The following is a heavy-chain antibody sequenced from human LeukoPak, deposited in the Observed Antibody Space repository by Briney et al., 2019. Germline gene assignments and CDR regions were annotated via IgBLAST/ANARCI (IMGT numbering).Heavy chain of an antibody. Sequence: PGESLRLSCVASGFTFNSYSMIWVRQAPGKGLEWVSSISSSSSYIYYANSVKGRFTISRDNAKNSLYLQMSSLRGEDTAVYLCARGRLDGAYSYLDWFDPWGQGTLVTVSS. CDR3: ARGRLDGAYSYLDWFDP. D-gene: IGHD5-18*01. J-gene: IGHJ5*02. CDR1: GFTFNSYS. V-gene: IGHV3-21*01. CDR2: ISSSSSYI.